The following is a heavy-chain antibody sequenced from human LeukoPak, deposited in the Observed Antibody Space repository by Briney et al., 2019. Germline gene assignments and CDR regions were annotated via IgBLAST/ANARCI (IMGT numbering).Heavy chain of an antibody. D-gene: IGHD6-6*01. J-gene: IGHJ3*02. CDR3: ARLLSFYSSSSHAFDI. CDR1: GYSFTSYW. CDR2: IYPGDSDT. Sequence: GESLKISCQGSGYSFTSYWIGWVRQMPGKGLEWMGIIYPGDSDTRYSPSFQGQVTISADKSISTAYLQWSSLKASDTAMYYCARLLSFYSSSSHAFDIWGQGTMVTVSS. V-gene: IGHV5-51*01.